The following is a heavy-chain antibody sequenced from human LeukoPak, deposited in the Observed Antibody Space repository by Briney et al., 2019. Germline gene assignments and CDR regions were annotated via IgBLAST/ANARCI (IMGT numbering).Heavy chain of an antibody. CDR1: GYSISRNYH. J-gene: IGHJ4*02. V-gene: IGHV4-38-2*02. CDR3: ATMMYGSGNYYNSDY. D-gene: IGHD3-10*01. Sequence: SETLSLTCSVSGYSISRNYHWGWIRQPPGKGLEWIGTIYHSGSTYYSPSLKSRVTISIHTSENQFSLKLSSVTAADTAVYYCATMMYGSGNYYNSDYWGQGTLVTVSS. CDR2: IYHSGST.